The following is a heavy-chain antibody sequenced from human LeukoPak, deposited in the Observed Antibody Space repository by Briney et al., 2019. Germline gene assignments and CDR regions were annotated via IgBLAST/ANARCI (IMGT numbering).Heavy chain of an antibody. Sequence: PSETLSLTGAVSGGSISSSNWWSWVRQPPGKGLEWIGEIYHSGSTNYNPSLKSRVTISVDKSKNQFSLKLTSVTAADTAAYYCARQGDSGWYYFDYWGQGTLVTVSS. D-gene: IGHD6-19*01. CDR1: GGSISSSNW. V-gene: IGHV4-4*02. CDR2: IYHSGST. J-gene: IGHJ4*02. CDR3: ARQGDSGWYYFDY.